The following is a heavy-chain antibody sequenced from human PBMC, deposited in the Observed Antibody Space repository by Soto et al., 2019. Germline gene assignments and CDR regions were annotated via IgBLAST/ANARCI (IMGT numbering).Heavy chain of an antibody. D-gene: IGHD3-3*01. V-gene: IGHV1-58*01. CDR2: IVVGTGST. J-gene: IGHJ6*02. CDR3: AADAHRDDFSSGYPYYYYSMDV. Sequence: SVKVSCKASGITFRRTAVQWIRQARGQRPEWIGRIVVGTGSTTYAQIVKERIAITRDMSTNTAYMELSGLRPEDTAIYYSAADAHRDDFSSGYPYYYYSMDVWRQGTTVTFSS. CDR1: GITFRRTA.